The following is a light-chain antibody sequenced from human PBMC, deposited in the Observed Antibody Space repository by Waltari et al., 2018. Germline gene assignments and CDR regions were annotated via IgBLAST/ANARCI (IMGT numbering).Light chain of an antibody. V-gene: IGLV2-23*01. Sequence: QSALTQPPSVSGSPGQSITISCTGTSLDVARYNLVSWYQQHPGKAPKLMIYEGSKRPSGVSNRFSGSKSGNTASLTISGLQAEDEADYYCCSYAGSRVFGGGTKLTVL. J-gene: IGLJ3*02. CDR1: SLDVARYNL. CDR3: CSYAGSRV. CDR2: EGS.